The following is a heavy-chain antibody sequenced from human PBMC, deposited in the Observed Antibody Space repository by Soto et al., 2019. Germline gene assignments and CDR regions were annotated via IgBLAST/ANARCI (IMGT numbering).Heavy chain of an antibody. V-gene: IGHV3-74*01. CDR1: GFTFSSYW. CDR2: INSDGSST. Sequence: GGSLRLSCAASGFTFSSYWMHWVRQAPGKGLVWVSRINSDGSSTSYADSVKGRFTISRDNAKNTLYLQMNSLRAEDTAVYYCAREGSPYCGGDCYSGWFDPWGQGTLVTVSS. CDR3: AREGSPYCGGDCYSGWFDP. J-gene: IGHJ5*02. D-gene: IGHD2-21*02.